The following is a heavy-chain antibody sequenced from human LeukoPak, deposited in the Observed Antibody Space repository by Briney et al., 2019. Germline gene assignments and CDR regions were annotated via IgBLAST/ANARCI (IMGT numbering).Heavy chain of an antibody. J-gene: IGHJ4*02. Sequence: GGSLRLSCEASGFSFSKYRMHWVRQAPGKGLVWVAFISKDGGTTTYVDSVRDRFTISRDNSKNILFLQMNNLKSEDTAMYYCVRASGYLHDFDFWGQGTLVTVSS. CDR1: GFSFSKYR. CDR3: VRASGYLHDFDF. D-gene: IGHD3-3*01. V-gene: IGHV3-74*03. CDR2: ISKDGGTT.